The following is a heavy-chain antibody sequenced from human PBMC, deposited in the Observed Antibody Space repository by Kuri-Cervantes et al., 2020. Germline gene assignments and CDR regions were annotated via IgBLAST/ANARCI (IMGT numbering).Heavy chain of an antibody. Sequence: GGSLRLSCAASGFTFSSYAMHWVRQAPGKGLEWVAVISYDGSNKYYADSVKGRFTISRDNSKNTLYLQMNSLRAEDTAVYYCARARPGVHLFTYWGQGTRVTVSS. J-gene: IGHJ4*02. CDR3: ARARPGVHLFTY. V-gene: IGHV3-30-3*01. D-gene: IGHD3-10*01. CDR1: GFTFSSYA. CDR2: ISYDGSNK.